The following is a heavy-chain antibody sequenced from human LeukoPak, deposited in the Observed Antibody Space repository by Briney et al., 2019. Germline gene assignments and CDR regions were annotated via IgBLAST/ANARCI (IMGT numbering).Heavy chain of an antibody. D-gene: IGHD3-10*01. CDR2: IVPIFHIA. CDR3: ARRRSWFFDY. V-gene: IGHV1-69*10. CDR1: GYTFSNYA. J-gene: IGHJ4*02. Sequence: SVKVSCKASGYTFSNYAISWVRQTPGQGLEWMGGIVPIFHIANYAQKFQGTVTITADISTSTAYMELSSLRSEDTAVYYCARRRSWFFDYWGQGTLVTVSS.